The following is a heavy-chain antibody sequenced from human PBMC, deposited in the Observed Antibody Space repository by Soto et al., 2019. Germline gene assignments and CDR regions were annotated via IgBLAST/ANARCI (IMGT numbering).Heavy chain of an antibody. Sequence: SETLSLTCTVSCGSISSSSYYWGWIRQPPGKGLEWIGSIYYSGSTYYNPSLKSRVTISVDTSKNQFSLKLSSVTDADTAVYYCAQKVGDYGDYWYFDLWGRGTLVTVSS. CDR1: CGSISSSSYY. D-gene: IGHD4-17*01. V-gene: IGHV4-39*01. J-gene: IGHJ2*01. CDR2: IYYSGST. CDR3: AQKVGDYGDYWYFDL.